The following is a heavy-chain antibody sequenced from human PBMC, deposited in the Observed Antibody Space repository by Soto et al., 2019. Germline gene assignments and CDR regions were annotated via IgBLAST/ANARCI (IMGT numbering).Heavy chain of an antibody. CDR1: GYTFTSYA. J-gene: IGHJ4*02. Sequence: ASVKVSCKASGYTFTSYAIHWVRQAPGQRLEWMGWINAGNGNTKYSQKFQGRVTITRDTSASTAYMELRSLTSEDTAVYYCARAGAVSGHSNFDYWGQG. CDR3: ARAGAVSGHSNFDY. D-gene: IGHD6-19*01. V-gene: IGHV1-3*01. CDR2: INAGNGNT.